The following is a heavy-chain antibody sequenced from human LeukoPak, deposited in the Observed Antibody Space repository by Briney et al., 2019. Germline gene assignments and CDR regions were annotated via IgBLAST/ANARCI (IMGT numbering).Heavy chain of an antibody. CDR2: ITATGRAT. V-gene: IGHV3-23*01. CDR1: GFTFSSYA. J-gene: IGHJ6*03. CDR3: AKVSSSSGNYYYYSMDV. Sequence: PGGSLILSCAASGFTFSSYAMTWVRQAPGKGLEWVSAITATGRATNNAGSVKGRFTISRDNSENTLFLQMYSLRAEDTAVYYCAKVSSSSGNYYYYSMDVWGKGTTVTVSS. D-gene: IGHD6-6*01.